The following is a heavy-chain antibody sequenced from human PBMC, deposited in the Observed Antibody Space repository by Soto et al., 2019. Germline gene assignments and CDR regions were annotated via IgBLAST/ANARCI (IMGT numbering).Heavy chain of an antibody. CDR2: IIPIFGTA. Sequence: QVQLVQSGAEVKKPGSSVKVSCKASGGTFSSYAISWVRQAPGQGLEWMGGIIPIFGTANSAQKFQGRVTITADESAITAYMELSSSRSEDTAVYSCARALGGDTLSGPYYWGQGTLFTVSS. V-gene: IGHV1-69*01. J-gene: IGHJ4*02. CDR1: GGTFSSYA. D-gene: IGHD3-9*01. CDR3: ARALGGDTLSGPYY.